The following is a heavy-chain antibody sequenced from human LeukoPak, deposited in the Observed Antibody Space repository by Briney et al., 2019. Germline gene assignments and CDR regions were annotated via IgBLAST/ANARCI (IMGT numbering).Heavy chain of an antibody. V-gene: IGHV1-69*05. CDR2: IIPIFGTA. J-gene: IGHJ5*02. CDR1: GGTFSSYA. CDR3: ARDLLYYDFWSGYYTGFNWFDP. Sequence: SVKVSCNASGGTFSSYAISWVRQAPGQGLEWMGGIIPIFGTANYAQKFQGRVTITTDESTSTAYMELSSLRSEDTAVYYCARDLLYYDFWSGYYTGFNWFDPWGQGTLVNFSS. D-gene: IGHD3-3*01.